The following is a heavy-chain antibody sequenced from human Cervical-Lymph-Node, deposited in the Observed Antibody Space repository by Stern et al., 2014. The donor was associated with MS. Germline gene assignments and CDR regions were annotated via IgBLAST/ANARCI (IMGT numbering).Heavy chain of an antibody. CDR1: EYTFTGYY. CDR2: INPNSCDT. J-gene: IGHJ5*02. Sequence: VQLVESGAEVKKPGASGKISCKASEYTFTGYYIHWGRQAPGHGLEWMGWINPNSCDTNYAQKFQGWVTMTRDTSIGTAFLELSSLRSNDAAVYYCARSVRLVRSSTNGWLAPWGQGTLVTVSP. CDR3: ARSVRLVRSSTNGWLAP. D-gene: IGHD2-2*01. V-gene: IGHV1-2*04.